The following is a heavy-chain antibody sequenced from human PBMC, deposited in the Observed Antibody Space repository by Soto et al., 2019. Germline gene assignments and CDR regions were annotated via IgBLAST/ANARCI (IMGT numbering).Heavy chain of an antibody. CDR3: ARGSVHDCSGGSCYSIDAFDI. CDR1: GYTFTSYD. Sequence: ASVKVSCKASGYTFTSYDINWVRQATGQGLEWMGWMNPNSGNTGYAQKFQGRVTMTRNTSISTAYMELSSLRSEDTAVYYCARGSVHDCSGGSCYSIDAFDIWGKGTMVTVSS. V-gene: IGHV1-8*01. D-gene: IGHD2-15*01. CDR2: MNPNSGNT. J-gene: IGHJ3*02.